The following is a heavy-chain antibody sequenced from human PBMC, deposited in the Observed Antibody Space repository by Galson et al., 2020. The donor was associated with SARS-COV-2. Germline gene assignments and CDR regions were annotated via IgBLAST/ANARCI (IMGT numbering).Heavy chain of an antibody. V-gene: IGHV3-23*01. J-gene: IGHJ4*02. CDR1: GFTFSSYA. CDR3: ANLAAAGTPRFFDY. Sequence: GGSLRLSCAASGFTFSSYAMSWVRQAPGKGLEWVSAISGRGGSTYSADSVKGRFTISRDNSKNTLYLQMNSLRAEDTAVYYCANLAAAGTPRFFDYWGQGTLVTVSS. CDR2: ISGRGGST. D-gene: IGHD6-13*01.